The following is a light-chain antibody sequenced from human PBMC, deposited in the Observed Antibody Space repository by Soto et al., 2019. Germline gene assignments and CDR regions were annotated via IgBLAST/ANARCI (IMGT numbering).Light chain of an antibody. Sequence: QSVPTQPPSASGSLGQSVIIPCTGTSSDVGGYDHVSWYQQHPGEAPKLMIYEVTERPAGVPNRFSGSKSGNTASLTVSGLQAEDEADYYCSSDAGNYNYVFGTGTKLTVL. CDR3: SSDAGNYNYV. J-gene: IGLJ1*01. CDR2: EVT. V-gene: IGLV2-8*01. CDR1: SSDVGGYDH.